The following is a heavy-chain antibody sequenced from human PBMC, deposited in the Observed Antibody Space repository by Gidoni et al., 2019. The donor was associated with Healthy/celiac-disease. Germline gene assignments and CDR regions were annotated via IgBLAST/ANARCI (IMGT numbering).Heavy chain of an antibody. D-gene: IGHD3-22*01. CDR3: AHVNFPAVITSHYYGMDV. CDR1: SFTFANYA. CDR2: ISANGGGP. J-gene: IGHJ6*02. Sequence: EVQLLESGGGLVQPGGSLRLSCAGSSFTFANYAMNWVRQAPGKGLEWVAGISANGGGPYYADSVRGRFTISRDNSKNTLYLQMNTLRAEDTAVYYCAHVNFPAVITSHYYGMDVWGQGTTVTVSS. V-gene: IGHV3-23*01.